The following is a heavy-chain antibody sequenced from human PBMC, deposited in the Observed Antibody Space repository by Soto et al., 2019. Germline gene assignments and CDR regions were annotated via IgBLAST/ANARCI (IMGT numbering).Heavy chain of an antibody. CDR2: ISGRGDHR. CDR3: AKDRALENQTPYGMDV. J-gene: IGHJ6*02. CDR1: PITVYNFAA. V-gene: IGHV3-23*01. D-gene: IGHD2-2*01. Sequence: EMQLLESGGGLGQPGGSLRLSCVASPITVYNFAAMSWVRQTPERGLEWVSTISGRGDHRYYADCVKGRFTISRDNSKNRLYLQMDGLRVADTAVYFCAKDRALENQTPYGMDVWGQGTTVTV.